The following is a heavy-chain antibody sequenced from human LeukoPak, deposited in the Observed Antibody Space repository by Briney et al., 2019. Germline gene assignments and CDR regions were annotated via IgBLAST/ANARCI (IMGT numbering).Heavy chain of an antibody. Sequence: GGSLRLSCAASGFTFSGSAMQWVRPASGKGLEWVGRIRSKANGYATAYAASVKGRFTISRDDSKNTAYLQMNSLKTEDTAVYYCTSAQYCSSTSCEIFDYWGQGTLVTVSS. CDR1: GFTFSGSA. J-gene: IGHJ4*02. CDR3: TSAQYCSSTSCEIFDY. D-gene: IGHD2-2*01. CDR2: IRSKANGYAT. V-gene: IGHV3-73*01.